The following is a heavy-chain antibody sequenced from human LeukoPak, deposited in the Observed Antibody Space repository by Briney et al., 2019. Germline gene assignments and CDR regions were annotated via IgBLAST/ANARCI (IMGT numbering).Heavy chain of an antibody. J-gene: IGHJ2*01. CDR2: INHSGST. CDR1: GGSISNSTYY. Sequence: AETLSLTCTVSGGSISNSTYYWSWIRQPPGKGLERIGEINHSGSTNYNPSLKSRVTISVDTSKNQFSLKLSSVTAADTAVYYCARGGGDYWYFDLWGRGTLVTVSS. D-gene: IGHD2-21*01. CDR3: ARGGGDYWYFDL. V-gene: IGHV4-39*07.